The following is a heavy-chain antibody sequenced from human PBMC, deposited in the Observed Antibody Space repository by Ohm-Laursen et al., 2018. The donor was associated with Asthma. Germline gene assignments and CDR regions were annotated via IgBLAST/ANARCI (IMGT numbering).Heavy chain of an antibody. CDR3: ARRDFSGGDPSAAFDI. CDR1: GFTFSSYC. Sequence: SLRLSCAASGFTFSSYCMHWVRQAPGKGLEWVSIITSDGSWTSYADSVKGRFTISRDNSKNTLYMQMNSLRAEDTAVYYCARRDFSGGDPSAAFDIWGQGTMVTVSS. D-gene: IGHD2-21*02. V-gene: IGHV3-30-3*01. CDR2: ITSDGSWT. J-gene: IGHJ3*02.